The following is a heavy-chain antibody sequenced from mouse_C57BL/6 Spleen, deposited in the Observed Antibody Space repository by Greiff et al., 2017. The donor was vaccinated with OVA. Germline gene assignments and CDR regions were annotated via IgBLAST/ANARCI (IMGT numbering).Heavy chain of an antibody. CDR3: ARVPNWGDWYFDV. CDR2: ISGGGGNT. J-gene: IGHJ1*03. V-gene: IGHV5-9*01. D-gene: IGHD4-1*01. Sequence: EVQVVESGGGLVKPGGSLKLSCAASGFTFSSYTMSWVRQTPEKRLEWVATISGGGGNTYYPDSVKGRFTISRDNAKNTLYLQMSSLRSEDTALYYCARVPNWGDWYFDVWGTGTTVTVSS. CDR1: GFTFSSYT.